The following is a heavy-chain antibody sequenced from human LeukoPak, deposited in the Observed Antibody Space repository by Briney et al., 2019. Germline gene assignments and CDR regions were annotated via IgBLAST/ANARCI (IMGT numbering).Heavy chain of an antibody. D-gene: IGHD6-6*01. V-gene: IGHV4-61*02. J-gene: IGHJ2*01. CDR3: ARDALYSSSVDL. CDR1: GDSISTSHYY. CDR2: IYTSGST. Sequence: SETLSLTCTVSGDSISTSHYYWGWIRQPPGKGLEWIGRIYTSGSTNYNPSLKSRVTISVDTSKNQFSLKLSSVTAADTAVYYCARDALYSSSVDLWGRGTLVTVSS.